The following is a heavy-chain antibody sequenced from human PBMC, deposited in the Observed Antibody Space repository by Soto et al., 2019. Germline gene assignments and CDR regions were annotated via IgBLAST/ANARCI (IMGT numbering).Heavy chain of an antibody. CDR2: ISYDGSIK. CDR3: ARGPRGIVIAVGDAFDI. J-gene: IGHJ3*02. CDR1: GFTFNGYT. D-gene: IGHD6-19*01. Sequence: QVQLVESGGGVVQPGRSLRLSCAASGFTFNGYTMHWVRQAPGKGLEWVAVISYDGSIKVYADSLKGRFTISRDNSKNTLHLQMNSLRAEDTAVYYCARGPRGIVIAVGDAFDIWGQGTMVTVSS. V-gene: IGHV3-30-3*01.